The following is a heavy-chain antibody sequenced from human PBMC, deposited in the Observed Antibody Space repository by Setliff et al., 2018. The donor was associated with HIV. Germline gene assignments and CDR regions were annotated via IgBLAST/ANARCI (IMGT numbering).Heavy chain of an antibody. Sequence: PSETLSLTCTVSGDSITNDDYYWGWIRQPPGKGLEWVGSIYHDGSTYYNPSLRSRVTISVDTSKNQFSLKLSSVTAADTAVYYCARYYGSGTYHRWFDPWGQGTPVTVSS. J-gene: IGHJ5*02. D-gene: IGHD3-10*01. CDR3: ARYYGSGTYHRWFDP. CDR1: GDSITNDDYY. V-gene: IGHV4-38-2*02. CDR2: IYHDGST.